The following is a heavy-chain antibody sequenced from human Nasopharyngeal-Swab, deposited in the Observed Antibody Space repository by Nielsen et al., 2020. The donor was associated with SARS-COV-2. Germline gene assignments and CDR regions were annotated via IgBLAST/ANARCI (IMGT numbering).Heavy chain of an antibody. J-gene: IGHJ4*02. CDR3: ARDPPIAPAGSGYFDS. D-gene: IGHD6-13*01. Sequence: GGSLRPSCAASGFTFSNFYMNWVRQAPGKGLEWVSSISRSGDIYYADSVKGRFTISRDDAKNTLYLQLNSLRADDTAVYYCARDPPIAPAGSGYFDSWGQGTLVTVSS. V-gene: IGHV3-69-1*01. CDR2: ISRSGDI. CDR1: GFTFSNFY.